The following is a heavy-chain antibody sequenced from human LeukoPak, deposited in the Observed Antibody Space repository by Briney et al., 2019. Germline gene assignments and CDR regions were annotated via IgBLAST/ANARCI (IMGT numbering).Heavy chain of an antibody. Sequence: GGSLRLSCAASGFTSSNAWMSWVRQAPGKGLEWVGRIKSKTDGGTTDYAAPVKGRLTISRDDSKNTLYLQMNSLKTEDTAVYYCTTVGYDYVWGSYRYNAFDYWGQGTLVTVSS. CDR2: IKSKTDGGTT. J-gene: IGHJ4*02. CDR1: GFTSSNAW. V-gene: IGHV3-15*01. CDR3: TTVGYDYVWGSYRYNAFDY. D-gene: IGHD3-16*02.